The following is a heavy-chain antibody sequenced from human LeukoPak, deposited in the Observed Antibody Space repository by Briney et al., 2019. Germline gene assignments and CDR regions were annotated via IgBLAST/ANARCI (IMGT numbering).Heavy chain of an antibody. Sequence: GGSLRLPCDVSGFPFRRWYWLGWTRQLPRNGLDGLAGRKGGGSEKYYVASVRGRFTVSRDSAKNSLYLQPNSQRVEDIAVYYCASLQTDPTTVNGFWGQGTLVTVSS. J-gene: IGHJ4*02. CDR2: RKGGGSEK. CDR3: ASLQTDPTTVNGF. D-gene: IGHD1-1*01. V-gene: IGHV3-7*01. CDR1: GFPFRRWYW.